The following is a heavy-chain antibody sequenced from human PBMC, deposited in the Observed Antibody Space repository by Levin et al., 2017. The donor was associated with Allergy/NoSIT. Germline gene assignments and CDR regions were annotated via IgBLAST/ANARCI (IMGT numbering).Heavy chain of an antibody. CDR1: GFTFDDYA. D-gene: IGHD3-10*01. J-gene: IGHJ4*02. V-gene: IGHV3-9*01. Sequence: GGSLRLSCAASGFTFDDYAMHWVRQAPGKGLEWVSGISWNSGSIGYADSVKGRFTISRDNAKNSLYLQMNSLRAEDTALYYCAKDLSGSGSYDRTFGGPVPTPYWGQGTLVTVSS. CDR2: ISWNSGSI. CDR3: AKDLSGSGSYDRTFGGPVPTPY.